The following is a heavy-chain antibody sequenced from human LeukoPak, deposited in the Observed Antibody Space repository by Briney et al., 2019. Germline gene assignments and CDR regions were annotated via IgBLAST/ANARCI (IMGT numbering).Heavy chain of an antibody. J-gene: IGHJ4*02. CDR2: FSCSGST. CDR1: GGSISSCTYS. Sequence: SETLSLTCSVSGGSISSCTYSWGWIRQPPGKGLEWIGSFSCSGSTYYNPSLKSRVTISVDTSKSQFSLKLSSVTAADTAVYYCASRSTGSSHEFDYWGQGTLVTVSS. CDR3: ASRSTGSSHEFDY. D-gene: IGHD3-9*01. V-gene: IGHV4-39*07.